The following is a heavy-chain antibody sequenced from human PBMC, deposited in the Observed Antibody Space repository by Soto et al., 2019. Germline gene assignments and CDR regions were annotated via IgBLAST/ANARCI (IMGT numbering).Heavy chain of an antibody. D-gene: IGHD3-9*01. CDR3: ARDRRYFDWSRPGGWFDP. CDR1: GFTFSSYS. CDR2: ISSSSSYI. V-gene: IGHV3-21*01. J-gene: IGHJ5*02. Sequence: GGSLRLSCAASGFTFSSYSMNWVRQAPGKGLEWVSSISSSSSYIYYADSVKGRFTISRDNAKNSLYLQMNSLRAEDTAVYYCARDRRYFDWSRPGGWFDPWGQGTLVTVSS.